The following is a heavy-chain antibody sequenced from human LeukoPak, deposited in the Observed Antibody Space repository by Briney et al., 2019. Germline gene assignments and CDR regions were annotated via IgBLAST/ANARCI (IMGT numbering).Heavy chain of an antibody. CDR3: TRLADIVVRAGPYYYYYMDV. D-gene: IGHD2-2*01. J-gene: IGHJ6*03. CDR1: GFTFSSYW. Sequence: GGSLRLSCAASGFTFSSYWMHWVRQAPGKGLVWVSRINSDGSSTSYADSVKGRFTISRDNAKNTLYLQMNSLKTGDTAVYYCTRLADIVVRAGPYYYYYMDVWGKGTTVTVSS. V-gene: IGHV3-74*01. CDR2: INSDGSST.